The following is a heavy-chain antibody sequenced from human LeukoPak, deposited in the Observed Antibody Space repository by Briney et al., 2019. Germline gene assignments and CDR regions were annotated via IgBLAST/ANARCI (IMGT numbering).Heavy chain of an antibody. J-gene: IGHJ6*02. CDR2: INTDGTST. CDR1: GFTFSSYW. V-gene: IGHV3-74*01. Sequence: GGSLRLSCVASGFTFSSYWMHWVRQAPGKGLVWVSRINTDGTSTTYADSVKGRFTISRDNAKNTLYLQMNSLRAEDTAVYYCAKDQLGYCSGGSCSYGMDVWGQGTTVTVSS. CDR3: AKDQLGYCSGGSCSYGMDV. D-gene: IGHD2-15*01.